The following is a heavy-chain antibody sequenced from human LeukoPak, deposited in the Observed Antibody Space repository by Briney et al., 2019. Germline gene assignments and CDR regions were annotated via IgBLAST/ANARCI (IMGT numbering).Heavy chain of an antibody. CDR2: FEPEDGEP. CDR1: GNSLSETS. J-gene: IGHJ4*02. CDR3: ATADKWEPLDY. Sequence: GASVKVSCKVSGNSLSETSIHWVRPAPGQWLGWVGGFEPEDGEPIFAQRFQGRFSITEDTSTDTAYKELSSLTLEDTAVYYCATADKWEPLDYWGQGTLVTVSS. V-gene: IGHV1-24*01. D-gene: IGHD1-26*01.